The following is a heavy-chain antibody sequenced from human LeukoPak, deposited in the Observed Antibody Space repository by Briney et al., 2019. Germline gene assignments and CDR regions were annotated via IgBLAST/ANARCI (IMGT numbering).Heavy chain of an antibody. V-gene: IGHV1-18*01. CDR2: ISAYNGNT. D-gene: IGHD4-17*01. CDR3: ARGYYGDYSYYFDY. J-gene: IGHJ4*02. CDR1: GYTFTSYG. Sequence: ASVKVSCKASGYTFTSYGISWVRQAPGQGLEWMGWISAYNGNTNYAQKLQGKVTMTTDTSTSTAYMELRSLRSDDTAVYYCARGYYGDYSYYFDYWGQGTLVTVSS.